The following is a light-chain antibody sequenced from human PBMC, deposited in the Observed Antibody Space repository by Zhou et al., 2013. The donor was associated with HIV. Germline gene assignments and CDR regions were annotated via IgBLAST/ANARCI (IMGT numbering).Light chain of an antibody. CDR1: PAIDTY. J-gene: IGKJ1*01. V-gene: IGKV1-9*01. CDR2: AAS. Sequence: DIQLTQSPSLLSASVGDRVTMTCRATPAIDTYLAWYQQRPGKAPKLLIYAASSLQSGVPSRFSGSGSGTDYTLTISSLQPEDFATYYCQQYYSTPRTFGQGTKVEIK. CDR3: QQYYSTPRT.